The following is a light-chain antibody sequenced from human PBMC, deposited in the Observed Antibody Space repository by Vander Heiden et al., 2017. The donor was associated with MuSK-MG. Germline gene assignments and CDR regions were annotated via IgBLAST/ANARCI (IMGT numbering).Light chain of an antibody. Sequence: EIVLTQSPGPLSLSPGERATLSCSASQSVSSSYLAWYQQTPGQAPRLLIYGASSRATGIPDRFGGSGSGTDFTLTISRLEPEDFAVYYCQQYGSSPPITFGQGTRLEIK. CDR3: QQYGSSPPIT. V-gene: IGKV3-20*01. CDR2: GAS. J-gene: IGKJ5*01. CDR1: QSVSSSY.